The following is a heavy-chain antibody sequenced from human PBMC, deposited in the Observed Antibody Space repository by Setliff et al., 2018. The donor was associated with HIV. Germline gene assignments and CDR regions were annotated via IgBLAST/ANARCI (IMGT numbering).Heavy chain of an antibody. D-gene: IGHD6-19*01. CDR3: ARVPYRSAWFSGGHDAFDV. CDR1: GYTFSSYG. J-gene: IGHJ3*01. CDR2: ISGYNGNT. Sequence: ASVKVSCKASGYTFSSYGISWVRQAPGQGLERMGWISGYNGNTKYVQKLQGRVTMTTDTSTRTVYMELRSLRHDDTAEYFCARVPYRSAWFSGGHDAFDVWGQGTMVTVSS. V-gene: IGHV1-18*01.